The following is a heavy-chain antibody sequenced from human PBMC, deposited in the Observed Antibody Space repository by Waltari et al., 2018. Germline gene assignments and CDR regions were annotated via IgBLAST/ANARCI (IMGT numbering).Heavy chain of an antibody. V-gene: IGHV3-9*03. Sequence: EVQLVESGGGLVQPGRSLRLSCAASGFTFDDYAMHWVRQAPGKGLEGVSGISWNSGSIGYADSVKGRFTISRDNAKNSLYLQMNSLRAEDMALYYCAKDIGSSWSYYFDYWGQGTLVTVSS. CDR2: ISWNSGSI. CDR1: GFTFDDYA. CDR3: AKDIGSSWSYYFDY. D-gene: IGHD6-13*01. J-gene: IGHJ4*02.